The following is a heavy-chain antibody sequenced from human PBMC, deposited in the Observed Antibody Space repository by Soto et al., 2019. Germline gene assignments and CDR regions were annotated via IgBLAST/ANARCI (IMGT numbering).Heavy chain of an antibody. J-gene: IGHJ4*02. CDR2: IYWDVDK. V-gene: IGHV2-5*02. Sequence: QITLNESGPTQVKPRQTLTLTCTFSGFSLTTSGVGVGWIRQSPGKAPEWLALIYWDVDKRYSPSLKSRLTIPKDPSKNQVVLTMADLDPADTANYYRAHRVLRTVFGLVTTTAIYFDFWGQGPPVAVSS. CDR1: GFSLTTSGVG. CDR3: AHRVLRTVFGLVTTTAIYFDF. D-gene: IGHD3-3*01.